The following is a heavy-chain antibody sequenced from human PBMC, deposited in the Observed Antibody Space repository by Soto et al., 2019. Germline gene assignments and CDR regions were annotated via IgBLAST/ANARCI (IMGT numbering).Heavy chain of an antibody. J-gene: IGHJ4*02. CDR1: GYTFTSYY. CDR3: ARGIAAAGTWIPYYFDY. Sequence: ASVKVSCKASGYTFTSYYMHWVRQAPGQGLEWMGIINPSGGSTSYAQKFQGRVTMTRDTSTSTVYMELSSLRSEDTAVYYCARGIAAAGTWIPYYFDYWGQGTLVTVSS. CDR2: INPSGGST. D-gene: IGHD6-13*01. V-gene: IGHV1-46*03.